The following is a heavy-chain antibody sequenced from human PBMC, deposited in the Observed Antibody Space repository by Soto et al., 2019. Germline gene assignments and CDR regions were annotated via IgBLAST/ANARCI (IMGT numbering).Heavy chain of an antibody. CDR2: IIPIFGTA. D-gene: IGHD2-15*01. CDR1: GGTFSSYA. CDR3: ASRYSRVVVVAATPLDY. J-gene: IGHJ4*02. Sequence: SVKVSCKASGGTFSSYAIIWVRQAPGQGLEWMGGIIPIFGTANYAQKFQGRVTITADESTSTAYMELSSLRSEDTAVYYCASRYSRVVVVAATPLDYWGQGTLVTVSS. V-gene: IGHV1-69*13.